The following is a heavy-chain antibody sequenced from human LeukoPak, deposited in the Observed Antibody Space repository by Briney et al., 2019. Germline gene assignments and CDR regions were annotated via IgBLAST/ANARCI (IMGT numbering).Heavy chain of an antibody. CDR3: ARFILYHGAFDI. D-gene: IGHD2-8*01. CDR1: GFTFSTYW. CDR2: VRADGSAN. J-gene: IGHJ3*02. Sequence: PGGSLRLSCATSGFTFSTYWMTWVRQAPGMGLEWVASVRADGSANFYVDSVKGRFTISRDNAKNSLYLQLNSLRAEDTAVYYCARFILYHGAFDIWGQGTMVTVSS. V-gene: IGHV3-7*01.